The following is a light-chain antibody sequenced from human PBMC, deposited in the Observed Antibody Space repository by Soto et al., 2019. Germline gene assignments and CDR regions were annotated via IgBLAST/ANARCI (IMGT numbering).Light chain of an antibody. CDR2: GAS. J-gene: IGKJ1*01. CDR1: QSVSSSY. V-gene: IGKV3-20*01. CDR3: QQYGSSPSWT. Sequence: EIVLTQSPGTLSLSPGERTTLSCRASQSVSSSYVAWYQQKPGQAPRLLIYGASSRATGIPDRFSGSGSGTEFTLTISRLEPEDIAVYYCQQYGSSPSWTFGQGTKVEIK.